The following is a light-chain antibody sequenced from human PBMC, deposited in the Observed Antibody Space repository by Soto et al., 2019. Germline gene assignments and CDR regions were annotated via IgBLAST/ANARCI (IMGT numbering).Light chain of an antibody. V-gene: IGKV1-5*01. CDR3: QQYDSSSPT. CDR1: QNISVW. Sequence: DIQMTQSPSTLSASVGDGVTITCRASQNISVWLAWYQQRPGKAPKFLIYDASSLKTGVPSRFSGSWSRTEFTLTIRSLQPDDFASYYCQQYDSSSPTFGQGTKLEIK. J-gene: IGKJ2*01. CDR2: DAS.